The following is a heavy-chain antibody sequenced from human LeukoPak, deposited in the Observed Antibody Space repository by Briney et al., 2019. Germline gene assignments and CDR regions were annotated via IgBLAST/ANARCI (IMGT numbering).Heavy chain of an antibody. D-gene: IGHD5-12*01. CDR3: ARRGYSGHDFISDFDY. CDR1: GFTFSSYA. Sequence: GGSLRLSCAASGFTFSSYAMHWVRQAPGKGLEWVAVISYDGSNKYYADSVKGRFTISRDNSKNTLYLQMNSLRAEDTAVYYCARRGYSGHDFISDFDYWGQGTLVTVSS. V-gene: IGHV3-30-3*01. J-gene: IGHJ4*02. CDR2: ISYDGSNK.